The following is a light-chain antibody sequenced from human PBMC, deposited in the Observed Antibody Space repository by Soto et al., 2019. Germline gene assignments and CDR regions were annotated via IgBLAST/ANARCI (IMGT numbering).Light chain of an antibody. J-gene: IGKJ2*02. CDR2: GSS. V-gene: IGKV1-39*01. CDR3: QQTFRTPPCT. CDR1: RGIATS. Sequence: DIQMTQSPSSLSASPGDTVSFTCRASRGIATSVSWYQQKPGPAPKLLIYGSSTLQSGDPSRFSGSGSMTDFTLSVSGLQLEVFATYFCQQTFRTPPCTLGQGTRLQVK.